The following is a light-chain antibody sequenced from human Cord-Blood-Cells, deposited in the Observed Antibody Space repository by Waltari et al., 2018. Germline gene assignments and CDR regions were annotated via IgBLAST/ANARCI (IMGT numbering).Light chain of an antibody. V-gene: IGKV4-1*01. J-gene: IGKJ1*01. Sequence: DIVMTQSPDSLAVSLGERATINCKSSQSVLYSSNNKNYLAWYQQKPGQPPSLIIYWASTRESGVPDRFSGSGSGTDFTLTISSLQAEDVAVYYCQQYYSTPPWTFGQGTKVEIK. CDR2: WAS. CDR1: QSVLYSSNNKNY. CDR3: QQYYSTPPWT.